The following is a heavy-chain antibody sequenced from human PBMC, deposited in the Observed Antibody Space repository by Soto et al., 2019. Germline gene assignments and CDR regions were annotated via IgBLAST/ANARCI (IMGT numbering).Heavy chain of an antibody. V-gene: IGHV5-10-1*01. Sequence: PGESLKISCKGSGYSFTSYWISWVRQMPGKGLEWMGRIDPSDSYTNYSPSFQGHVTISADKSISTAYLQWSSLKASDTAMYYCARQEQQLDSYYYGMDVWGQGTTVTVSS. J-gene: IGHJ6*02. CDR1: GYSFTSYW. CDR2: IDPSDSYT. D-gene: IGHD6-13*01. CDR3: ARQEQQLDSYYYGMDV.